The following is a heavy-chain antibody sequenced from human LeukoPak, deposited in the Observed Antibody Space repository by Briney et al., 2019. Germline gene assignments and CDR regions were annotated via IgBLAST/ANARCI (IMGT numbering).Heavy chain of an antibody. CDR2: IYYSGST. Sequence: PSETLSLTCTVSGGSISSRSYYWGWIRQPPGKGLEWIGSIYYSGSTYYNPSLKSRVSISVDTSKNQFSLKLNSVTAADTAVYYCARQYYYDSSGYPLDYWGQGTLVTVSS. V-gene: IGHV4-39*01. CDR1: GGSISSRSYY. J-gene: IGHJ4*02. CDR3: ARQYYYDSSGYPLDY. D-gene: IGHD3-22*01.